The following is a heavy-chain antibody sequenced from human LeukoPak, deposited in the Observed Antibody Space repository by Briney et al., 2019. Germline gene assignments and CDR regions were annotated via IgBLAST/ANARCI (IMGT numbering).Heavy chain of an antibody. J-gene: IGHJ4*02. CDR2: ISSSGSTI. D-gene: IGHD5-24*01. V-gene: IGHV3-11*01. CDR1: GFTVSTNY. CDR3: ARDVGSGWLQFRGGVDFDY. Sequence: GGSLRLSCAASGFTVSTNYMSWIRQAPGKGLEWVSYISSSGSTIYYADSVKGRFTISRDNAKNSLYLQMNSLRAEDTAVYYCARDVGSGWLQFRGGVDFDYWGQGTLVTVSS.